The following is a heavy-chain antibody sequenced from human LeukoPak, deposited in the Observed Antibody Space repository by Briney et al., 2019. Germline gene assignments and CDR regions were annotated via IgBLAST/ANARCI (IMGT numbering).Heavy chain of an antibody. D-gene: IGHD3-22*01. CDR3: ARGQTYYYDSSGLGSWFDP. V-gene: IGHV4-59*01. CDR2: IYYSGST. J-gene: IGHJ5*02. Sequence: SETLSLTCTVSGGSISSYYWSWIRQPPGKGLEWIGYIYYSGSTNYNPTLKSRVTISVDTSKNQFSLKLSSVTAADTAVYYCARGQTYYYDSSGLGSWFDPWGQGTLVTVSS. CDR1: GGSISSYY.